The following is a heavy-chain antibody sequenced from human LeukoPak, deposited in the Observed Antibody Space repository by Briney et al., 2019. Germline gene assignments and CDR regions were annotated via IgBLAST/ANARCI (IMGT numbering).Heavy chain of an antibody. CDR3: AKSITVAGTVIWDYFDY. V-gene: IGHV3-30*18. J-gene: IGHJ4*02. CDR2: ISYDGSYK. Sequence: GGSLRLSCAVSGFTFSSYDMHWVRQAPGKGLEWVALISYDGSYKYYADSMKGRFTISRDNSKNTLYLQMNSLRAEDTAVYYCAKSITVAGTVIWDYFDYWGQGTLVTVSS. CDR1: GFTFSSYD. D-gene: IGHD6-19*01.